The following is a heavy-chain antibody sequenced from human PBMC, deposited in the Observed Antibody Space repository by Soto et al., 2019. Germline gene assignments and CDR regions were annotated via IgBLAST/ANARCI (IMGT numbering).Heavy chain of an antibody. Sequence: SETLSLTCTVSGGSISSYYWSWIRQPPGKGLEWIGYIYYSGSTNYNPSLKSRVTISVDTSKNQFSLKLSSVTAADTAVYYCARGGDFWSGYSTNYYYGMDVWGQGTTVTVSS. CDR3: ARGGDFWSGYSTNYYYGMDV. V-gene: IGHV4-59*01. CDR2: IYYSGST. J-gene: IGHJ6*01. D-gene: IGHD3-3*01. CDR1: GGSISSYY.